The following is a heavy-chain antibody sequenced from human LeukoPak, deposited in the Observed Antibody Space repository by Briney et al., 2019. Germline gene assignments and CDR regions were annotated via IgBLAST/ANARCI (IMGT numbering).Heavy chain of an antibody. CDR3: AGDETGDLRFDP. CDR2: TYYRSKWYN. J-gene: IGHJ5*02. Sequence: SQTLSLTCAISGDSVSSNSGAWNWIRQSPSRGLEWLGRTYYRSKWYNDYAVSVKSRITINPDTSRNQFSLLLNSVTPEDTAVYYCAGDETGDLRFDPWGQGTLVTVSS. V-gene: IGHV6-1*01. CDR1: GDSVSSNSGA. D-gene: IGHD7-27*01.